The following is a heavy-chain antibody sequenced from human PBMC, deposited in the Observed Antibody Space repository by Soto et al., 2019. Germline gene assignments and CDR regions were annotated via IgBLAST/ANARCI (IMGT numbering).Heavy chain of an antibody. D-gene: IGHD3-10*01. Sequence: QITLKESGPTVVTPTQNLTLTCTVSGFTLTRSGVGVAWIRQPPGRALEWLGIIYWNDNKNYSPSLRGRIRSSKDTPKKQVVLTMSNMDPVDTATYFCAHSRGTVWLGEPLSETIDYWGRGTLVTVSA. V-gene: IGHV2-5*01. CDR1: GFTLTRSGVG. J-gene: IGHJ4*01. CDR3: AHSRGTVWLGEPLSETIDY. CDR2: IYWNDNK.